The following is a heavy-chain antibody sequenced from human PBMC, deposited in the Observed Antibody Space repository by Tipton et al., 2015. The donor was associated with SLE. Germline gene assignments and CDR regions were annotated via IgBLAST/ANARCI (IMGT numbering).Heavy chain of an antibody. CDR2: VYYSGRS. D-gene: IGHD6-19*01. J-gene: IGHJ6*02. CDR3: ARLGRYATTDYFYGLDV. V-gene: IGHV4-39*07. CDR1: GDSISGSRHL. Sequence: PGLVKPSETLSLTCTASGDSISGSRHLWSWIRQPPGRGLEWIGSVYYSGRSYYKPSLQSRATISVDTSKNQFSLKVHSVTAADTAVYFCARLGRYATTDYFYGLDVWGQGTTVTVSS.